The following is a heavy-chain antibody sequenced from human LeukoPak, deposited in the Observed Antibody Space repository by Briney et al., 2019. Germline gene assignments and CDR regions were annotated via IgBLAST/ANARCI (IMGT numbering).Heavy chain of an antibody. J-gene: IGHJ4*02. V-gene: IGHV6-1*01. CDR2: TYYRSKWYN. D-gene: IGHD6-19*01. CDR1: GDSVSSNSAA. Sequence: SQTLSLTCAISGDSVSSNSAAWNWIRQSPSRGLEWLGRTYYRSKWYNDYAVSVKSRITINPDTSKNQFSLQLNSVTPEDTAVYYCVRRRKVLRQWLANYYFDYWGQGTLVTVSS. CDR3: VRRRKVLRQWLANYYFDY.